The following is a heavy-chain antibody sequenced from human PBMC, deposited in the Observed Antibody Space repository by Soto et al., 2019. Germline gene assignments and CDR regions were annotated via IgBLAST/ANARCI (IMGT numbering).Heavy chain of an antibody. V-gene: IGHV1-58*01. CDR3: AKDTDSWSVQYYQH. CDR2: IVVGSGNT. J-gene: IGHJ1*01. CDR1: GFTFTSSA. Sequence: SVKVSCKASGFTFTSSAVQWVRQARGQRLEWIGWIVVGSGNTNYAQKFQERVTITRDMSTSTAYMELSSLRSEDTAVYYCAKDTDSWSVQYYQHCGRGTLVTVSS. D-gene: IGHD1-20*01.